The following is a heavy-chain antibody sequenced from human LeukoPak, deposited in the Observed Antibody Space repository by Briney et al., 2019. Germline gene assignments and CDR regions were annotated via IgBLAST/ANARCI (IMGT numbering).Heavy chain of an antibody. D-gene: IGHD1-26*01. Sequence: GGSLRLSCAASGFTFSHYSMNWVRQAPGKGLEWVSAISGSGGSTYYADSVKGRFTISRDNSKNTLYLQMNSLRAEDTAVYYCAKAPYGELLPYDYWGQGTLVTVSS. CDR2: ISGSGGST. CDR3: AKAPYGELLPYDY. CDR1: GFTFSHYS. J-gene: IGHJ4*02. V-gene: IGHV3-23*01.